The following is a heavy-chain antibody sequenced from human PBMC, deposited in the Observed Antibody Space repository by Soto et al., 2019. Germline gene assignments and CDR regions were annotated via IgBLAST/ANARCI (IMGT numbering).Heavy chain of an antibody. Sequence: ILSLTWAVAWGSSGGVGYSWSWIRQPPGKGLEWIGYIYHSGSTYYNPSLKSRVTISVDRSKNQFSLKLSSVTAEDRALYFWPSSHAGAHIPAPLPWGKAPPVTV. D-gene: IGHD2-2*01. V-gene: IGHV4-30-2*01. CDR2: IYHSGST. J-gene: IGHJ5*02. CDR1: WGSSGGVGYS. CDR3: PSSHAGAHIPAPLP.